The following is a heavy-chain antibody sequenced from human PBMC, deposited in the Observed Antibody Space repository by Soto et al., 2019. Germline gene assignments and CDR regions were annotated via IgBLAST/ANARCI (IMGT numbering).Heavy chain of an antibody. Sequence: QVQLVQSGAEVKKPGASVKVSCKASGYTFNTYAITWVRQAPGQGLEWMGWISGYNGNTNYAQTLQGRGTMTTDTATSTAYLEVRSLRSDDTAVYYCARTVEYDSIPYYGADFWGQGTLVTVSS. D-gene: IGHD2-21*01. V-gene: IGHV1-18*01. CDR1: GYTFNTYA. CDR2: ISGYNGNT. CDR3: ARTVEYDSIPYYGADF. J-gene: IGHJ4*01.